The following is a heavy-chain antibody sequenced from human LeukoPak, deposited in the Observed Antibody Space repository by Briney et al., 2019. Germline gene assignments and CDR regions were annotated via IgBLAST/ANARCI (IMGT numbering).Heavy chain of an antibody. V-gene: IGHV4-34*01. D-gene: IGHD4-17*01. J-gene: IGHJ4*02. CDR2: IYYSGST. Sequence: SETLSLTCAVYGGSFSGYYWSWIRQHPGKGLEWIGYIYYSGSTYYNPSLKSRVTISVDTSKNQFPLQLRSVTAADSAVYYCVRRGDYERGYFDYWGQGIPAIVSS. CDR1: GGSFSGYY. CDR3: VRRGDYERGYFDY.